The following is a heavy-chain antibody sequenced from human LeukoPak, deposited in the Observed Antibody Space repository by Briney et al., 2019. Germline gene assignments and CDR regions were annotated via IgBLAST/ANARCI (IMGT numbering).Heavy chain of an antibody. J-gene: IGHJ4*02. CDR3: ARGLGANDY. V-gene: IGHV4-34*01. Sequence: PSETLSLTCAVYGGSLSGYYWSWIRQPPGKGLEWIGEINHSGSTNYNPSLKSRVTISVDTSKNQFSLKLSSVTAADTAVYYCARGLGANDYWGQGTLVTVSS. CDR2: INHSGST. CDR1: GGSLSGYY. D-gene: IGHD1-26*01.